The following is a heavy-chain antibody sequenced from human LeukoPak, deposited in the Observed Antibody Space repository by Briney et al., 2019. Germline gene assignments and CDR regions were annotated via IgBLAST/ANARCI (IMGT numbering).Heavy chain of an antibody. CDR3: ARDHDYCSGGSCYRPFDY. V-gene: IGHV1-69*13. Sequence: ASVKVPCKASGGTFGSYAISWVRQAPGQGLEWMGGIIPIFGTANYAQKFQGRVTITADESTSTAYMELSSLRSEDTAVYYCARDHDYCSGGSCYRPFDYWGQGTLVTVSS. CDR1: GGTFGSYA. CDR2: IIPIFGTA. D-gene: IGHD2-15*01. J-gene: IGHJ4*02.